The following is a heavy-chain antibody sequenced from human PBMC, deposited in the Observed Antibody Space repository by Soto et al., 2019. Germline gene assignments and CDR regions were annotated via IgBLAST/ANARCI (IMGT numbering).Heavy chain of an antibody. Sequence: SVKVSCKASVGTFSSSAISWVRQAPGQGLEWMGGIIPIFGTANYAQKFQGRVTITADESTSTSYMELSSLRSEDTDVYYLERGGGSSGDYWGQGYRVTVS. V-gene: IGHV1-69*13. CDR3: ERGGGSSGDY. J-gene: IGHJ4*02. CDR1: VGTFSSSA. D-gene: IGHD2-15*01. CDR2: IIPIFGTA.